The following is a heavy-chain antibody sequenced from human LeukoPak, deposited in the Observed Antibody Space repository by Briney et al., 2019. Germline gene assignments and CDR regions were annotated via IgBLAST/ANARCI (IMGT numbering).Heavy chain of an antibody. CDR2: ISWNSGSI. CDR1: GFTFDDYA. CDR3: ARGLDCRSISCPFEY. V-gene: IGHV3-9*03. D-gene: IGHD2-2*01. Sequence: GRSLRLSCAASGFTFDDYAMHWVRQAPGKGLEGVSGISWNSGSIGYGDSVKGRFTISRDNAKNSLYLQMNSLRAEDMALYYCARGLDCRSISCPFEYWGQGTLVTVSS. J-gene: IGHJ4*02.